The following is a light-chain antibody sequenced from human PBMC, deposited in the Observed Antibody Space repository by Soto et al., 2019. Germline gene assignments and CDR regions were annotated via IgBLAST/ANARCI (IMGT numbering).Light chain of an antibody. V-gene: IGKV3-20*01. J-gene: IGKJ5*01. CDR3: EHPVSRQLS. CDR2: GAS. Sequence: IGLTQSAGTVSLSPGERATLSCRASQSVSNNYLAWYQQKPGQAPRLLIYGASNRATGIPARFSGSGSGTDFTLTISLLEPEDFVEYKCEHPVSRQLSFGHGTRLEIK. CDR1: QSVSNNY.